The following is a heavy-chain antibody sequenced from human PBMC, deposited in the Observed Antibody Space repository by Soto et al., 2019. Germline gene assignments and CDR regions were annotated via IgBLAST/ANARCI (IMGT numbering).Heavy chain of an antibody. V-gene: IGHV2-5*02. Sequence: QITLKESGPPLVKPTQTLTLTCTFSGFSLSTSRVGVGWIRQPPGKALEWLALIYWDDDKRYSPSLKNRLTITKDTSKTQVVLTMTNADPVDTATYYCVHTSGSGNSACFDYWGQGTLVTVSS. CDR3: VHTSGSGNSACFDY. CDR2: IYWDDDK. CDR1: GFSLSTSRVG. D-gene: IGHD3-10*01. J-gene: IGHJ4*02.